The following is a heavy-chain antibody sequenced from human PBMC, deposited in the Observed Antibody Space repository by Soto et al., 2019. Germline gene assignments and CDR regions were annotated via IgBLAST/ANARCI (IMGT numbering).Heavy chain of an antibody. Sequence: SETLSLTCTVSGGSISNTNDYWGWIRQPPGKGLEWLGSISYGGRTFYNPSLMSRFTISVDTSKNQFSLELSSVTAADTAVYYCARQWGGFYDILTGYYPKWFDPWGQGTLVTVSS. J-gene: IGHJ5*02. V-gene: IGHV4-39*01. CDR1: GGSISNTNDY. D-gene: IGHD3-9*01. CDR2: ISYGGRT. CDR3: ARQWGGFYDILTGYYPKWFDP.